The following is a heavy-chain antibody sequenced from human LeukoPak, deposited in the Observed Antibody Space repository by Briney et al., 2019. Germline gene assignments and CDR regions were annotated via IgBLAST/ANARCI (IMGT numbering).Heavy chain of an antibody. CDR1: GFTFSAYW. V-gene: IGHV3-21*01. CDR3: SRQFSSYFDY. CDR2: ISSSSSYI. J-gene: IGHJ4*02. Sequence: KPGGSLRLSCAASGFTFSAYWMHWVRQAPGKGLEWVSSISSSSSYIYYADSVKGRFTISRDNAKNSLYLQMNSLRAEDTAVYYCSRQFSSYFDYWGQGSLVTVSS.